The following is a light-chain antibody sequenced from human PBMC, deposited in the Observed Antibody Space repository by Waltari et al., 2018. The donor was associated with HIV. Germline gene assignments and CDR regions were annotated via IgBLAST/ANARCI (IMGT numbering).Light chain of an antibody. Sequence: DIVMTQSPLSLSVTPGQPASIPCKSSQRLLHSDAKTYLYWFLQKPGQPPQLLMSEVSNSFAAPPGRCSSSGSAEYFTMKSSLVDDDDVGVYYCMQSIQRLITFGQGTRLDLK. J-gene: IGKJ5*01. CDR3: MQSIQRLIT. CDR2: EVS. CDR1: QRLLHSDAKTY. V-gene: IGKV2D-29*01.